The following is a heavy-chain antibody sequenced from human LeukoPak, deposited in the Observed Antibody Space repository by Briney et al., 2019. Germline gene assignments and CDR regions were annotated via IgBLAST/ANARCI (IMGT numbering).Heavy chain of an antibody. CDR3: ARTLGYYFDY. CDR1: GFTFSSYW. D-gene: IGHD3-16*01. V-gene: IGHV3-7*01. Sequence: PGGSLKLSCAASGFTFSSYWMSWVRQAPGKALEWVANIKQDGSEKYYVDSVKGRFTISRDNAKNSLYLQMNSLRDEDTAVYYCARTLGYYFDYWGQGTLVTVSS. CDR2: IKQDGSEK. J-gene: IGHJ4*02.